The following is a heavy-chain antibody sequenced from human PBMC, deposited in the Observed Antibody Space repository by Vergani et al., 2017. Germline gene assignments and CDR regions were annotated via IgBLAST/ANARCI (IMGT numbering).Heavy chain of an antibody. Sequence: QVQLQESGPGLVKPSQTLSLTCTVSGGSISSGDYYWSWIRQPPGKGLEWIGYIYYSGSTYYNPSLKSRATISMDQSKNQFSLKLNSVTAADTAVYYCATIPLWYGTSADFDFWGQGTLVTVSS. D-gene: IGHD2-21*01. CDR2: IYYSGST. CDR3: ATIPLWYGTSADFDF. V-gene: IGHV4-30-4*08. J-gene: IGHJ4*02. CDR1: GGSISSGDYY.